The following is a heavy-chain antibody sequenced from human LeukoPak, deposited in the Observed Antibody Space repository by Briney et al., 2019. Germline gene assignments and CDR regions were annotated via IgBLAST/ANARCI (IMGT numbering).Heavy chain of an antibody. D-gene: IGHD5-12*01. CDR1: GGTFSSYA. CDR2: IIPIFGTA. CDR3: AITDGYSGYELFDY. Sequence: SVKVSCKACGGTFSSYAISWVRQAPGQGLEWMGGIIPIFGTANYAQKFQGRVTITTDESTSTAYMELSSLRSEDTAVYYCAITDGYSGYELFDYWGQGTLVTVSS. J-gene: IGHJ4*02. V-gene: IGHV1-69*05.